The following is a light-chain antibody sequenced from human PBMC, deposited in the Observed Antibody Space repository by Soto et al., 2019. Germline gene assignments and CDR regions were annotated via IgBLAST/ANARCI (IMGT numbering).Light chain of an antibody. CDR3: QQRSNWHPRYT. CDR2: DDS. Sequence: EIVLTQSPATLSLSPGERATLSCRASQSVSSYLAWYQQKPGQAPRLLIYDDSNRATGIPARFSGSGSGTDLTLTISRLEPEYFAVYYCQQRSNWHPRYTFGQGTKLESK. V-gene: IGKV3-11*01. J-gene: IGKJ2*01. CDR1: QSVSSY.